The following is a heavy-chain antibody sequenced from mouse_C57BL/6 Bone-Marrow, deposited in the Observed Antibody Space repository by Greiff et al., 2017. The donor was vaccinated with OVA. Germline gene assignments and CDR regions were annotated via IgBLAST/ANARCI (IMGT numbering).Heavy chain of an antibody. J-gene: IGHJ2*01. D-gene: IGHD1-1*01. CDR1: GFTFSSYG. Sequence: EVHLVESGGDLVKPGGSLKLSCAASGFTFSSYGMSWVRQTPDKRLEWVATIGSGGSYTYYPDSVKGRFTISRDNAKNTLSLQMSSLKSEDTAMYYCARHYYGSSYYWGQGTTLTVSS. CDR2: IGSGGSYT. CDR3: ARHYYGSSYY. V-gene: IGHV5-6*01.